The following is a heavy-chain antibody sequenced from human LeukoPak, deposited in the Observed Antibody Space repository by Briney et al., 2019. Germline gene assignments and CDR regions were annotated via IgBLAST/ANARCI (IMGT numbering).Heavy chain of an antibody. J-gene: IGHJ6*03. Sequence: PSETLSLTCTVSGVSINSHYWSWIRQPPGKGLEWIGFIYDSGGANYKSSLKSRVTMTVDTSKNQFSLKLNSVSAADTAVYYCARVLQNYYHMDVWGKGTTVTVSS. D-gene: IGHD3-3*01. CDR2: IYDSGGA. V-gene: IGHV4-59*11. CDR3: ARVLQNYYHMDV. CDR1: GVSINSHY.